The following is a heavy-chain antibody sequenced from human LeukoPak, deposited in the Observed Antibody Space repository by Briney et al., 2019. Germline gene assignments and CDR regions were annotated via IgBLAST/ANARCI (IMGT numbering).Heavy chain of an antibody. J-gene: IGHJ4*02. CDR2: ISSSSSYI. CDR1: GFTFSSYS. V-gene: IGHV3-21*01. CDR3: ARGFNDFWSGSQLDY. Sequence: AGGSLRLSCAASGFTFSSYSMNWVRQAPGKGLEWVSSISSSSSYIYYADAAKGRFTISRDNSKSTLYLQINSLRSEDTAVYYCARGFNDFWSGSQLDYWGQGTLVTVSS. D-gene: IGHD3-3*01.